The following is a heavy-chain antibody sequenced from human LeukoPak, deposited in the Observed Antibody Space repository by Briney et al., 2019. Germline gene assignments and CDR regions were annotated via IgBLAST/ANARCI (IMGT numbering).Heavy chain of an antibody. CDR3: ARRKHDWNGNDF. CDR2: ITSSSSYV. J-gene: IGHJ4*02. V-gene: IGHV3-21*01. Sequence: GGSLRLSCEASGFTFSTYNMNWVRQAPGKRLEWVSSITSSSSYVFYADSVKGRFTISRDNAKNSLYLQMNSLRAEDTAVYYCARRKHDWNGNDFWGQGTLVTVSS. CDR1: GFTFSTYN. D-gene: IGHD1-1*01.